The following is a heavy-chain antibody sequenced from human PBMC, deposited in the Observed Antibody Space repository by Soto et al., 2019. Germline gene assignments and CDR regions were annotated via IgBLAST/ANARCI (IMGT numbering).Heavy chain of an antibody. D-gene: IGHD3-16*01. Sequence: SETLSRTCAVYGGSFSGYYWSWIRQPPGKGLEWIGEINHSGSTNYNPSLKSRVTISVDTSKNQFSLKLSSVTAADTAVYYCARFDSLAGDIVDYWGQRTLVTVSS. CDR1: GGSFSGYY. CDR2: INHSGST. CDR3: ARFDSLAGDIVDY. J-gene: IGHJ4*02. V-gene: IGHV4-34*01.